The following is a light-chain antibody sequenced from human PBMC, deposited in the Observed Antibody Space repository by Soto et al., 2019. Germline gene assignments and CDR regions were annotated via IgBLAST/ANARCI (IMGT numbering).Light chain of an antibody. J-gene: IGKJ1*01. CDR3: QQGYSTPWT. CDR1: QSIGTY. CDR2: AAS. V-gene: IGKV1-39*01. Sequence: DIQMTQSPSSLSASVGDRVTITCRACQSIGTYLLWYQQKPGTAPKLLIYAASNLQSEVPSRFSGSGSGTDFALTMNSLHPEDFGSYYCQQGYSTPWTLGQGTK.